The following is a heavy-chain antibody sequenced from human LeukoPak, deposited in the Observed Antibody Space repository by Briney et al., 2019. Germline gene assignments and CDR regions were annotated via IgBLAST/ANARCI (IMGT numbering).Heavy chain of an antibody. CDR1: GGSISSGGYY. V-gene: IGHV4-30-2*01. CDR3: ARRNWGYWYFDL. Sequence: SQTLSLTCTVSGGSISSGGYYWSWTRQPPGKGLEWIGYIYHSGSTYYNPSLKSRVTISVDRSKNQFSLKLSSVTAADTAVYYCARRNWGYWYFDLWGRGTLVTVSS. CDR2: IYHSGST. D-gene: IGHD7-27*01. J-gene: IGHJ2*01.